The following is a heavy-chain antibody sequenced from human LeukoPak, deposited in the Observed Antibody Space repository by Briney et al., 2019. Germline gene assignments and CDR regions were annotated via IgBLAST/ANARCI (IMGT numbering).Heavy chain of an antibody. CDR1: VYTFSNYD. Sequence: SVKLSCKSSVYTFSNYDSNWVRQATGQRLEWMGWMNPKSGNTGYAQNFQGRVTMTRNSSITTSYMELSSLRSEDTAVYYCARASRTYFGDYLYYFDSWGQGTLVTVSS. CDR2: MNPKSGNT. CDR3: ARASRTYFGDYLYYFDS. V-gene: IGHV1-8*01. J-gene: IGHJ4*02. D-gene: IGHD4-17*01.